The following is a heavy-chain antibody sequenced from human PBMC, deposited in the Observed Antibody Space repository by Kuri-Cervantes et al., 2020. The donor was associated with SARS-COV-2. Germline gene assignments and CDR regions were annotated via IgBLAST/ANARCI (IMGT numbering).Heavy chain of an antibody. J-gene: IGHJ4*02. CDR3: ARDLTPERYCSSTSCYTDYDFWSNYLVDY. Sequence: GESLKISCATSGFTFSTYSMNWVRQAPGKGLEWVSYISGSSSRIYYADSVKGRFTISRDYAKNSVYLQMKSMRAEDTAVYYCARDLTPERYCSSTSCYTDYDFWSNYLVDYWGQGTLVTVSS. D-gene: IGHD2-2*02. CDR1: GFTFSTYS. V-gene: IGHV3-48*01. CDR2: ISGSSSRI.